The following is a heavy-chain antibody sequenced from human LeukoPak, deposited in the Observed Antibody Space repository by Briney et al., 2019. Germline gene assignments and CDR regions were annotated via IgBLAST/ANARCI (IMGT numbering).Heavy chain of an antibody. D-gene: IGHD3-10*01. Sequence: GGSLKLSCVVSGISLSNYAMTWVRQAPGKGLEWVSYISERGGSSTYADSVKGRFTISRDTSLNTLYLQMNNLRAEDTAVYFCAKRGVVIRGLLVIGYHQEAYHYDFWGQGVLVTVSS. CDR2: ISERGGSS. V-gene: IGHV3-23*01. J-gene: IGHJ4*02. CDR1: GISLSNYA. CDR3: AKRGVVIRGLLVIGYHQEAYHYDF.